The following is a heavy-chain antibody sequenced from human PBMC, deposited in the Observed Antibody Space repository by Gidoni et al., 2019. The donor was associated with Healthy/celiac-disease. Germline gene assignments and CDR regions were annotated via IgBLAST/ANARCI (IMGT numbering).Heavy chain of an antibody. CDR1: GFTFSSYG. J-gene: IGHJ4*02. CDR2: IWYDGSNK. Sequence: QVQLVESGGGVVQPGRSLRLSCAASGFTFSSYGMHWVRQAPGKGLEWVAVIWYDGSNKYYADSVKGRFTISRDNSKNTLYLQMNSLRAEDTAVYYCARGGDHRDSSLHWGQGTLVTVSS. CDR3: ARGGDHRDSSLH. D-gene: IGHD3-22*01. V-gene: IGHV3-33*01.